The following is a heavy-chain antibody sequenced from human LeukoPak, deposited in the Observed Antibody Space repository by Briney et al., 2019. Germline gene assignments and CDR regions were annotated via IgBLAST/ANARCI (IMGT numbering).Heavy chain of an antibody. CDR1: GFTFSSYS. J-gene: IGHJ4*02. CDR2: ILYDGSHE. Sequence: GRSLRLSCAASGFTFSSYSMHWVRQAPGKGLEWVANILYDGSHEFYADSVKGRFTISRDNSKNTLYLQINSLKTEDTAVYFCAKEGRWLDSWGQGTLVTVSS. V-gene: IGHV3-30*04. D-gene: IGHD4-23*01. CDR3: AKEGRWLDS.